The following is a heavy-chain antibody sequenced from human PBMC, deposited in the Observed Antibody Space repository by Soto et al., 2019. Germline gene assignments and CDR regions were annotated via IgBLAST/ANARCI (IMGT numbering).Heavy chain of an antibody. CDR2: IVVGSGNT. Sequence: ASLKVSCKASGFTFTSSAVQWVRQARGQRLEWIGWIVVGSGNTNYAQKYQERVTITRDMSTSTAYMELSSLRSEDTAVYYCAAPDPGYCSSTSCSPPPYFDYWGQGTLVTVSS. D-gene: IGHD2-2*01. CDR1: GFTFTSSA. CDR3: AAPDPGYCSSTSCSPPPYFDY. V-gene: IGHV1-58*01. J-gene: IGHJ4*02.